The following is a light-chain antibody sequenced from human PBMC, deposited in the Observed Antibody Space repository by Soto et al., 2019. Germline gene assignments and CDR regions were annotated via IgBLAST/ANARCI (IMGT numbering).Light chain of an antibody. CDR1: SSDVGSYNL. J-gene: IGLJ3*02. Sequence: QSALTQPASVSGSPGQSITISCTGTSSDVGSYNLVSWYQQHPGKAPKLMIYEGNERPSGVSNRFSGSKSGNTASLTISGLQAEDEADYYCCSNAGSSTWVFGGGTKLTVL. V-gene: IGLV2-23*01. CDR3: CSNAGSSTWV. CDR2: EGN.